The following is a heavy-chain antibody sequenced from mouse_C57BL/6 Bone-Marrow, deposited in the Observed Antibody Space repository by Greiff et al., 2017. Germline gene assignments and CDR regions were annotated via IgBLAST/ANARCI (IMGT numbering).Heavy chain of an antibody. CDR2: SRNKANDYTT. Sequence: EVNVVESGGGLVQSGRSLRLSCATSGFTFSDFYMEWVRQAPGKGLEWIAASRNKANDYTTEYSASVKGRFIVSRDTSQSILYLQMNALRAEDTAIYYCARDDITTAHYAMDYWGQGTSVTVSS. CDR3: ARDDITTAHYAMDY. CDR1: GFTFSDFY. J-gene: IGHJ4*01. V-gene: IGHV7-1*01. D-gene: IGHD1-1*01.